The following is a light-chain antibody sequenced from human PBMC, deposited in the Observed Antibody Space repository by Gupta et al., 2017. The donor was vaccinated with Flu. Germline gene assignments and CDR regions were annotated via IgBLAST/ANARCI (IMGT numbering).Light chain of an antibody. CDR1: SSDVGGYNY. J-gene: IGLJ1*01. Sequence: QSALTQPASVSGSPGQSITISCTGTSSDVGGYNYVSWYQQHPGKAPKLMIYEVSNRPSEVSNRFSGSKSGNTASLTISGLQAEDEADYYCSSYTSSSTLVFGTGTKFTVL. V-gene: IGLV2-14*01. CDR3: SSYTSSSTLV. CDR2: EVS.